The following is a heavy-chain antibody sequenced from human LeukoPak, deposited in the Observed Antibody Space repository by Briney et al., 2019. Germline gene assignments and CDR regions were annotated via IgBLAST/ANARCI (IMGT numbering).Heavy chain of an antibody. Sequence: GASVKVSCKASGYTFTGYYMHWVRQAPGQGLEWMGWINPNSGGTNYAQNFQGRITMTRDTSTNTVYMELSSLRSDDTAVYYCARAGYYKGWFDPWGQGTLVTVSS. CDR1: GYTFTGYY. D-gene: IGHD3-9*01. CDR3: ARAGYYKGWFDP. J-gene: IGHJ5*02. V-gene: IGHV1-2*02. CDR2: INPNSGGT.